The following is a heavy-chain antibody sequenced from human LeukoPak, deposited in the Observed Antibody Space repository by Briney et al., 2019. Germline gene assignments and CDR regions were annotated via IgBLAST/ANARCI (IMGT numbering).Heavy chain of an antibody. J-gene: IGHJ4*02. CDR2: IIPIFGTA. CDR1: GGTFSSYA. V-gene: IGHV1-69*05. D-gene: IGHD4-23*01. Sequence: SVKVSCKASGGTFSSYAISWVRQAPGQGLEWMGGIIPIFGTANYAQKFQGRVTITRNTSISTAYMELSSLRSEDTAVYYCARGPRWAKTNFDYWGQGTLVTVSS. CDR3: ARGPRWAKTNFDY.